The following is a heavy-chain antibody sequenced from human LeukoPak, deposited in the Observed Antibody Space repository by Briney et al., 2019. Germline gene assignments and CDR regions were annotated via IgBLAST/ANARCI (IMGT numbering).Heavy chain of an antibody. CDR2: ISWNSVTI. D-gene: IGHD1-26*01. Sequence: PGGSLRLSCAASGFTFDDYAMHWVGQAPGKGLEWVSGISWNSVTIYYADSVKGRFTISSDNAKNSLDLQMNSLRPEDTAFYYCAKDAHREPPNWFDTWGQGTLVTVSS. CDR1: GFTFDDYA. CDR3: AKDAHREPPNWFDT. V-gene: IGHV3-9*01. J-gene: IGHJ5*02.